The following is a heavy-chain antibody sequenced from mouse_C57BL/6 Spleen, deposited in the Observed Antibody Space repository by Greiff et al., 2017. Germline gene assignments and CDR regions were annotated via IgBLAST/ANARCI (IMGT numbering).Heavy chain of an antibody. V-gene: IGHV1-69*01. CDR3: ARYYDYDGGYFDV. Sequence: QVQLQQPGAELVMPGASVKLSCKASGYTFTSYWMHWVKQRPGQGLEWIGEIDPSDSYTNYNQKFKGNSTLTVDKSSSTAYMQLSSLTSEDSAVYYCARYYDYDGGYFDVWGTGTTGTVSS. D-gene: IGHD2-4*01. CDR2: IDPSDSYT. CDR1: GYTFTSYW. J-gene: IGHJ1*03.